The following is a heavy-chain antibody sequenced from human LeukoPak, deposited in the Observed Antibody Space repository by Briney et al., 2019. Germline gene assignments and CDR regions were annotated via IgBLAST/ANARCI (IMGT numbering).Heavy chain of an antibody. CDR1: AFTFSGYW. D-gene: IGHD3-10*01. Sequence: GGSLRLSCSASAFTFSGYWMTWVRQAPGKGLEWVATIKEDGSDKYYVDSVRGRFTISRDNAENSLYLQMNSLTAEDTALYYCVRDGIRDIPGIITIRYDFWGQGTLVTVSS. J-gene: IGHJ4*02. CDR3: VRDGIRDIPGIITIRYDF. CDR2: IKEDGSDK. V-gene: IGHV3-7*05.